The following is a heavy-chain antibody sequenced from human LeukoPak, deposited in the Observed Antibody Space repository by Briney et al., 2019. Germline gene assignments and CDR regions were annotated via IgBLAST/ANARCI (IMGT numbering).Heavy chain of an antibody. Sequence: GGSLRLSCAASGLTFTSYAMTWVRQATGKGLEWVSAISGSGGSTYYADSVKGRFTISRDNSKNTLYLQMNSLRAEDTAVYYCAKDPRDGYNDYWGQGTLVTVSS. V-gene: IGHV3-23*01. J-gene: IGHJ4*02. D-gene: IGHD5-24*01. CDR3: AKDPRDGYNDY. CDR1: GLTFTSYA. CDR2: ISGSGGST.